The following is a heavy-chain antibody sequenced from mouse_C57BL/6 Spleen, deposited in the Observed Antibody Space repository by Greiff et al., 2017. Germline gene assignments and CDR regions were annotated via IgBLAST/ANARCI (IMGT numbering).Heavy chain of an antibody. J-gene: IGHJ1*03. D-gene: IGHD1-1*01. V-gene: IGHV1-61*01. Sequence: VQLQQPGAELVRPGSSVKLSCKASGYTFTSYWMDWVKQRPGQGLEWIGNIYPSDSETHYNQKFKDKATLTVDKSSSPAYMQLSSLTSEDSAVYYGARRGTTVVAEGYFDVWGTGTTVTVSS. CDR1: GYTFTSYW. CDR2: IYPSDSET. CDR3: ARRGTTVVAEGYFDV.